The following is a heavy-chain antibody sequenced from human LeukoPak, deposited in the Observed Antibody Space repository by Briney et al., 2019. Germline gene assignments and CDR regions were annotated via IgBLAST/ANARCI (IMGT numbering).Heavy chain of an antibody. D-gene: IGHD3-22*01. CDR3: ARGGYYYDSSGHAFDI. V-gene: IGHV4-59*12. CDR1: GGSISSYY. CDR2: IYYSGST. J-gene: IGHJ3*02. Sequence: SETLSLTCTVSGGSISSYYWSWIRQPPGKGLEWIGYIYYSGSTNYNPSLKSRVTISVDRSKNQFSLKLSSVTAADTAVYYCARGGYYYDSSGHAFDIWGQGTMVTVSS.